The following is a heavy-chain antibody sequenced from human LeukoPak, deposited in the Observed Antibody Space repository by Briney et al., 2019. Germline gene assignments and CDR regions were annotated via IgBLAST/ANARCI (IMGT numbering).Heavy chain of an antibody. J-gene: IGHJ4*02. Sequence: SEALSLTCSVSGFSISSGYYWAWIRQPPGKGLEWIGTIYHAGSTYYNPSLKSPVTISVDTSKNQFSLKLNSVTAADTAVYYCARSPSGSNWYSYFDYWGQGTLVTVSS. D-gene: IGHD6-13*01. CDR2: IYHAGST. V-gene: IGHV4-38-2*02. CDR1: GFSISSGYY. CDR3: ARSPSGSNWYSYFDY.